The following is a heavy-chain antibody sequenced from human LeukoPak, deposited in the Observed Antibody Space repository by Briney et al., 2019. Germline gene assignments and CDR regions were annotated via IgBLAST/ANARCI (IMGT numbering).Heavy chain of an antibody. V-gene: IGHV1-2*02. J-gene: IGHJ5*02. D-gene: IGHD3-16*02. CDR1: GYTFTGYY. CDR3: ARFVNLQSLFDP. CDR2: INPNSGGT. Sequence: ASVKVSCKASGYTFTGYYMHWVRQAPGQGLEWMGWINPNSGGTNYAQKFQGRVTMTRDTSISTAYMELSRLRSDDTAVYYCARFVNLQSLFDPWGQGTLVTVSS.